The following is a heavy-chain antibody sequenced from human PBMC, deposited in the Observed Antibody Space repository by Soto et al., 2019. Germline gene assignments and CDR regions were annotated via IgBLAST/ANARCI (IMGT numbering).Heavy chain of an antibody. V-gene: IGHV4-31*03. CDR2: IYYSGST. CDR1: GGSISSGGYY. Sequence: SETLSLTCTVSGGSISSGGYYWSWIRQHPGKGLEWIGYIYYSGSTYYNPSLKSRVTISVDTSKNQFSLKLSSVTAADTAVYYCARDRKYGFSSPTDSNKLPYGMDVWGQGTTVTVSS. D-gene: IGHD6-13*01. J-gene: IGHJ6*02. CDR3: ARDRKYGFSSPTDSNKLPYGMDV.